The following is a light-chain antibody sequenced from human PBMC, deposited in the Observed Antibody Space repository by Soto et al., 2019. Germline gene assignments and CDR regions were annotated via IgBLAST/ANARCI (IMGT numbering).Light chain of an antibody. Sequence: EFVLTQSPGKLSLSIGERATLSCRASQSISSSFLAWYQQKPGQAPRLLIYGASSRGTGIPDRFSGSGSGTDFTLTISRLEPEDFAVYYCQQYGSSPPLTFGGGTKVEIK. CDR1: QSISSSF. CDR2: GAS. V-gene: IGKV3-20*01. J-gene: IGKJ4*01. CDR3: QQYGSSPPLT.